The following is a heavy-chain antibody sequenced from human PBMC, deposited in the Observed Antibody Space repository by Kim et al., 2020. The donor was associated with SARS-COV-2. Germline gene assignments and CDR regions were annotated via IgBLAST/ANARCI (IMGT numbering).Heavy chain of an antibody. CDR1: GGSISSYY. J-gene: IGHJ4*02. V-gene: IGHV4-59*01. CDR3: ARVKSPYHMVRGVMGEYYFDY. D-gene: IGHD3-10*01. Sequence: SETLSLTCTVSGGSISSYYWSWIRQPPGKGLEWIGYIYYSGSTNYNPSLKSRVTISVDTSKNQFSLKLSSVTAADTAVYYCARVKSPYHMVRGVMGEYYFDYWGQGTLVTVSS. CDR2: IYYSGST.